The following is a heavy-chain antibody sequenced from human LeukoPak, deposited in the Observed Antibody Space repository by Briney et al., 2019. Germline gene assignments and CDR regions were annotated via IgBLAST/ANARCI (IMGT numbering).Heavy chain of an antibody. CDR2: ISSSSSTI. D-gene: IGHD4-11*01. J-gene: IGHJ5*02. CDR1: GLTFSSYS. CDR3: ARLTTVNWFDP. Sequence: PGGSLRLSCAASGLTFSSYSMNWVRQAPGKGLEWVSYISSSSSTIYYADSVKGRFTISRDNAKNSLYLQMNSLRAEDTAVYYCARLTTVNWFDPWGQGTLVTVSS. V-gene: IGHV3-48*01.